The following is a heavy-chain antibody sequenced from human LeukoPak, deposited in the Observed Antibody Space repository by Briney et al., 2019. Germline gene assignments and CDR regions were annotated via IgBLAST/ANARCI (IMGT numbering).Heavy chain of an antibody. CDR2: IYYSRSP. CDR3: ARALHPVTTSDY. J-gene: IGHJ4*02. V-gene: IGHV4-59*01. CDR1: GGXISSDY. Sequence: SETLSLTCTVSGGXISSDYWSWIRQPPGKGLEWIGYIYYSRSPNYNPSLKGRVTISVDTSKNQFSLKLSSVTAADTAVYYCARALHPVTTSDYWGQGTLVTVSS. D-gene: IGHD4-11*01.